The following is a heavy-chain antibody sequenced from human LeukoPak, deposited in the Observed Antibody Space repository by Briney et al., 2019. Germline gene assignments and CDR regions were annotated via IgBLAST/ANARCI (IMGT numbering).Heavy chain of an antibody. CDR1: GGSISSSSYY. J-gene: IGHJ1*01. D-gene: IGHD4-23*01. CDR2: INYSGST. CDR3: ARDRRRDYGGNSPYFQY. Sequence: SETLSLTCTDSGGSISSSSYYWGWIRQPPGKGLEWIGSINYSGSTYSNTSLRSRVTISVDTSKNQFSLKLSSVSAADTAVYYCARDRRRDYGGNSPYFQYWGQGTLVTVSS. V-gene: IGHV4-39*07.